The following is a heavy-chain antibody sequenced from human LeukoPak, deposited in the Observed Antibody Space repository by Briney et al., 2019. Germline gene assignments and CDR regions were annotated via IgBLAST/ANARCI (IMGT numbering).Heavy chain of an antibody. V-gene: IGHV3-7*01. CDR3: ARLWATVIDWGAFDI. CDR1: GFTVSSTY. Sequence: GGSLRLSCAASGFTVSSTYMSWVRQAPGKGLEWVANIKQDGSEKYYVDSVKGRFTISRDNAKNSLYLQMNSLRAEDTAVYYCARLWATVIDWGAFDIWGQGTMITVSS. J-gene: IGHJ3*02. D-gene: IGHD4-17*01. CDR2: IKQDGSEK.